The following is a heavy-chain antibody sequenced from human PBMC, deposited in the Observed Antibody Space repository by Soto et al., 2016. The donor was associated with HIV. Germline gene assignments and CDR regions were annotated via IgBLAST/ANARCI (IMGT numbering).Heavy chain of an antibody. V-gene: IGHV3-74*01. D-gene: IGHD3-9*01. CDR2: ISSDGSST. CDR1: GFTFSSYW. Sequence: EVQLVESGGGLVQPGGSLRLSCAASGFTFSSYWMHWVRQAPGKGLVWVSRISSDGSSTGYADSVKGRFTISRDNAKNTLYLQMSSLRAEDTAVYYCARVDYDILTGYYERRYYYYGMDVWGQGTTVTVSS. CDR3: ARVDYDILTGYYERRYYYYGMDV. J-gene: IGHJ6*02.